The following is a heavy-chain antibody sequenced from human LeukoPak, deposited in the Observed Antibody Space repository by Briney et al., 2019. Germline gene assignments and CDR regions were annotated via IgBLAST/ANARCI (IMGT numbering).Heavy chain of an antibody. CDR3: SGFGSVRFSDY. Sequence: GGSLRLSCAASGFTFSNAWMSWVRQAPGKGLEWVGRIKSKTDGGTTDYAAPVKGRFTISRDDSKNTLYLQMNSLKTEDTAVYYCSGFGSVRFSDYWGQGTLVTVSS. D-gene: IGHD3-10*01. CDR1: GFTFSNAW. CDR2: IKSKTDGGTT. V-gene: IGHV3-15*01. J-gene: IGHJ4*02.